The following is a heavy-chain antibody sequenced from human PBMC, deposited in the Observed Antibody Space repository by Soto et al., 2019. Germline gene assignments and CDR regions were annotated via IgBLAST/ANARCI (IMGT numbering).Heavy chain of an antibody. Sequence: QLVESGGGLVQPGGSLRLSCAASGFTFSSHWMSWVRQAPGKGLEWVANIKPDGSEKWYVDSVKGRFTISRDNAKNTLYLQMNSLRAEDTAVYSCARGDYYDSSGPFSDAFDIWGQGTMVTVSS. J-gene: IGHJ3*02. D-gene: IGHD3-22*01. CDR1: GFTFSSHW. CDR2: IKPDGSEK. CDR3: ARGDYYDSSGPFSDAFDI. V-gene: IGHV3-7*04.